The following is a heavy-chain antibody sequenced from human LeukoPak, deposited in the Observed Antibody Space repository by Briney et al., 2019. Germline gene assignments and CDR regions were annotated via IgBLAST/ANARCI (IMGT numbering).Heavy chain of an antibody. Sequence: SVKVSCKASGGTFSSYAISWVRQAPGQGLEWMGRIIPIFGTANYAQKFQGRVTITADKSTGTAYMELSSLRSEDTAVYYCARDRHYYDSSGYYFDYWGQGTLVTVSS. CDR2: IIPIFGTA. D-gene: IGHD3-22*01. J-gene: IGHJ4*02. V-gene: IGHV1-69*06. CDR1: GGTFSSYA. CDR3: ARDRHYYDSSGYYFDY.